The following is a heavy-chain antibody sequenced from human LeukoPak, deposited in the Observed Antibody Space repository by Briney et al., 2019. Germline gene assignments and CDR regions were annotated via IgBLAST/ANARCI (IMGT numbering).Heavy chain of an antibody. CDR2: ISAYNGNT. CDR1: GYTFTSYG. Sequence: ASVKVSCKASGYTFTSYGISWVRQAPGQGLEWMGWISAYNGNTNYAQKLQGRVTMTTDTSTSTAYMELRSLRSDDTAVYYCAKSRMYHDYGDAFDIWGQGTMVTVSS. D-gene: IGHD4-17*01. V-gene: IGHV1-18*01. CDR3: AKSRMYHDYGDAFDI. J-gene: IGHJ3*02.